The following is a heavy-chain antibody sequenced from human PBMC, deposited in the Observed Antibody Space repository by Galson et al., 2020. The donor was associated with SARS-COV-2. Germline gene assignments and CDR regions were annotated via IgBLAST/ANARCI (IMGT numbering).Heavy chain of an antibody. CDR2: IYTSGST. V-gene: IGHV4-61*02. CDR3: ARDACSSTSCYGYYYMDV. Sequence: SETLSLTCTVSGVSISSGSYYWSWIRQPAGKGLEWIGRIYTSGSTNYNPSLKSRVTISVDTSKNQFSLKLSSVTAADTAVYYCARDACSSTSCYGYYYMDVWGKGTTVTISS. CDR1: GVSISSGSYY. J-gene: IGHJ6*03. D-gene: IGHD2-2*01.